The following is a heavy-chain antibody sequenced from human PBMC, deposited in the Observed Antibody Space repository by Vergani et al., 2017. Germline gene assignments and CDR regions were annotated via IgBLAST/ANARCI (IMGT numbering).Heavy chain of an antibody. D-gene: IGHD6-13*01. Sequence: QVQLVESGGGVVQPGGSLRLSCAASGFTFSSYGMHWVRQAPGKGLEWVAFIRYDGSNKYYADSVKGRFTISRDNSKNTLYLQMNSLRAEDTAVYYCARKYSSSGYYFDYWGQRTLVTVSS. J-gene: IGHJ4*02. CDR2: IRYDGSNK. CDR1: GFTFSSYG. V-gene: IGHV3-30*02. CDR3: ARKYSSSGYYFDY.